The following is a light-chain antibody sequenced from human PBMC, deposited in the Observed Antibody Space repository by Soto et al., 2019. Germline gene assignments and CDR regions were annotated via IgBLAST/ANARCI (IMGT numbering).Light chain of an antibody. CDR3: QVWDRSSDHGV. J-gene: IGLJ3*02. V-gene: IGLV3-21*04. Sequence: SYELTQPPSVSVAPGKTARITCGGNNIGSKSVHWYQQKPGQAPVLVIYYDSDRPSGIPERFSGTNSGNTATLTISRVEAGDEADYYCQVWDRSSDHGVCGGGTKLTVL. CDR2: YDS. CDR1: NIGSKS.